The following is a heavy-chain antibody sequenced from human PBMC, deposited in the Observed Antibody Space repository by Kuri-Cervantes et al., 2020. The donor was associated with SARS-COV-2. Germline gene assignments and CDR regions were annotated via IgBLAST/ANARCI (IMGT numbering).Heavy chain of an antibody. V-gene: IGHV3-23*03. D-gene: IGHD3-10*01. J-gene: IGHJ6*02. CDR3: ASMVRGNYGMDV. CDR1: GFIFSSYA. CDR2: IYSGGSST. Sequence: GESLKISCAASGFIFSSYAMSWVRQAPGKGLEWVSAIYSGGSSTYYADSVKGRYTISRDNSKNTLYLQMNSLRAEDTAVYYCASMVRGNYGMDVWGQGTTVTVSS.